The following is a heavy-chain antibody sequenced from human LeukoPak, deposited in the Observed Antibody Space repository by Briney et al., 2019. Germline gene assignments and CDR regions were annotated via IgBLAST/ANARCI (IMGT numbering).Heavy chain of an antibody. D-gene: IGHD2-2*01. Sequence: ASVKVSCKASGYTFTSYGISWVRQAPGQGLEWMGWISAYNGNTNYAQKPQGRVTMTTDTSTSTAYMELRSLRSDDTAVYYCARASGGGFGYCSSTSCYFDIWGQGTMVTVSS. V-gene: IGHV1-18*01. CDR2: ISAYNGNT. J-gene: IGHJ3*02. CDR3: ARASGGGFGYCSSTSCYFDI. CDR1: GYTFTSYG.